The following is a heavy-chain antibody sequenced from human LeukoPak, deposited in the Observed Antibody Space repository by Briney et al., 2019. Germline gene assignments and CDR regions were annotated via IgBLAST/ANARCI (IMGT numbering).Heavy chain of an antibody. CDR1: GFTFSSYA. V-gene: IGHV3-23*01. Sequence: GGSLRLSCAASGFTFSSYAMSWVRQAPGKGLEWVSAISGSGGSTYYADSAKGRFTISRDNSKNTLYLQMNSLRAEDTAVYYCAKDLLASDAFDIWGQGTMVTVSS. J-gene: IGHJ3*02. CDR2: ISGSGGST. CDR3: AKDLLASDAFDI.